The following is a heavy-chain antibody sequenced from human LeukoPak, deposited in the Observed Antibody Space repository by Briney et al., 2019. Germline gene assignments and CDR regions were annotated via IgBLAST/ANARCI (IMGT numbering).Heavy chain of an antibody. CDR3: GRDSRRIVVVPAAIPY. V-gene: IGHV1-2*02. Sequence: ASVKVSCKASGCTFTGYYMHWVRQAPGQGLEWMGWINPNSGGTNYAQKFQGRVTMTRDTSISTAYMELSRLRSDDTAVYYCGRDSRRIVVVPAAIPYWGQGTLVTVSS. CDR2: INPNSGGT. CDR1: GCTFTGYY. J-gene: IGHJ4*02. D-gene: IGHD2-2*02.